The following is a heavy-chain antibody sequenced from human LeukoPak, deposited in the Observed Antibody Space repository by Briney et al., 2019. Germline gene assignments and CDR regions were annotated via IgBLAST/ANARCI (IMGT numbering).Heavy chain of an antibody. Sequence: SETLSLTCTVSGGSISSYYWSWIRQPPGKALEWIGYIHYSGSTSYNPSLKSRVTISVDTSKNQFSLKLSSVTAADTAVYYCARPGGSGSYLLRPFDYWGQGTLVTVSS. D-gene: IGHD3-10*01. CDR3: ARPGGSGSYLLRPFDY. CDR1: GGSISSYY. J-gene: IGHJ4*02. V-gene: IGHV4-59*12. CDR2: IHYSGST.